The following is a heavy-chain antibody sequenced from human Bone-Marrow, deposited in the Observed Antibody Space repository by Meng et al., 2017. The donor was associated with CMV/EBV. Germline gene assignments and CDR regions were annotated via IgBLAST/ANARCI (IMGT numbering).Heavy chain of an antibody. J-gene: IGHJ6*01. CDR3: ARASPGRGDIVVVPAALKWRYYYGMDV. D-gene: IGHD2-2*01. CDR1: GYTFTGYY. Sequence: ASVKVSCKASGYTFTGYYMHWVRQAPGQGLEWMGWINPNSGGTNYAQKFQGRVTMTRDTSISTAYMELSRLRSDDTAVYYCARASPGRGDIVVVPAALKWRYYYGMDVWGQGNTVNGAS. CDR2: INPNSGGT. V-gene: IGHV1-2*02.